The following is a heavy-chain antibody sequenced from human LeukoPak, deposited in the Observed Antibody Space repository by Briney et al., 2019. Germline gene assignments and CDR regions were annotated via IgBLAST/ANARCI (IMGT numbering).Heavy chain of an antibody. D-gene: IGHD3-9*01. V-gene: IGHV1-18*01. Sequence: ASVKVSCKASGYTFTSYGISWVRQAPGQGLEWMGWISAYNGNTNYAQKLQGRVTVTTDTSTSTAYMELRSLRSDDTAVYYCARPIRDILTGYYVGYFDYWGQGTLVTVSS. CDR3: ARPIRDILTGYYVGYFDY. CDR2: ISAYNGNT. J-gene: IGHJ4*02. CDR1: GYTFTSYG.